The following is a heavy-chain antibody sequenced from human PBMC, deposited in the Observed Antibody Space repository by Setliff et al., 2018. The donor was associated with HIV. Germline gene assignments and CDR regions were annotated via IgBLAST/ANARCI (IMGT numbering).Heavy chain of an antibody. J-gene: IGHJ4*02. CDR3: AKRRVSNCGPGEY. Sequence: GGSLRLSCTGSEFTFSKYAMSWVRQAPGKGLEWVSGISHNGSETHYTDSLKGRFTISRDNSKNTLFLQMNSLRADDTAVYYRAKRRVSNCGPGEYWGKGTLVTVSS. V-gene: IGHV3-23*01. CDR2: ISHNGSET. D-gene: IGHD3-10*01. CDR1: EFTFSKYA.